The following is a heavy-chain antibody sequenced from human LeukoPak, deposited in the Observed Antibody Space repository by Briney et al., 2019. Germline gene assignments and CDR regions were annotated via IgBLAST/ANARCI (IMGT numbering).Heavy chain of an antibody. CDR3: ARDRRRGVCGNGLDV. Sequence: PGGSLRLSCVGSGFSLSDYWMTWVRQAPGKGLECFANIRYDGNEKYYVDSLKGRFTISRDNAEKSLYLHIDSLRPDDTGVYVCARDRRRGVCGNGLDVWGQGTTFTVSS. CDR2: IRYDGNEK. V-gene: IGHV3-7*01. CDR1: GFSLSDYW. J-gene: IGHJ6*02. D-gene: IGHD2-8*02.